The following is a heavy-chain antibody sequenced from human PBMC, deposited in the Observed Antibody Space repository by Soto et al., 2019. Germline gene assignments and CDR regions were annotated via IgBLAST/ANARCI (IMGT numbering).Heavy chain of an antibody. D-gene: IGHD3-16*02. CDR3: AKALGELSPESYDH. CDR1: GFTFSSYG. V-gene: IGHV3-30*18. Sequence: QVQLVESGGGVVQPGRSLRLSCAASGFTFSSYGMHWVRQAPGKGLEWVAIISYDGSNQYYADSVKGRFTISRDNSKNTLDLQMNSLRTEDTAVYYCAKALGELSPESYDHWGQGVLVTVSS. J-gene: IGHJ4*02. CDR2: ISYDGSNQ.